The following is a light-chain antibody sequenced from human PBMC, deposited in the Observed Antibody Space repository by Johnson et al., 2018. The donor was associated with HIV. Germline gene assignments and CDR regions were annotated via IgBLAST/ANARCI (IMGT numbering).Light chain of an antibody. CDR3: GTWDISLSGV. Sequence: QSVLTQPPSVSAAPGQKVTISCSGSSSNIGTNSVSWYQQLPGTAPRLLIYENNKRPSGIPDRFSGSKSGTSATLGITGLQTGDEANYYCGTWDISLSGVFGTGTKVTVL. CDR2: ENN. J-gene: IGLJ1*01. V-gene: IGLV1-51*02. CDR1: SSNIGTNS.